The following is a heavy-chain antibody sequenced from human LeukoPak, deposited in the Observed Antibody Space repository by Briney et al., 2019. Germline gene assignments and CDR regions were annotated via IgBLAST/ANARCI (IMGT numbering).Heavy chain of an antibody. D-gene: IGHD3-22*01. V-gene: IGHV4-38-2*02. J-gene: IGHJ4*02. CDR1: GGSISSGYY. Sequence: SETLSLTCTVSGGSISSGYYWGWIRQPPGKGLEWIGSIYHSGSTYYNPSLKSRVTISVDTSKNQFSLKLSSVTAADTAVYYCARAGFYDSSGYYYLDYWGQGTLVTVSS. CDR3: ARAGFYDSSGYYYLDY. CDR2: IYHSGST.